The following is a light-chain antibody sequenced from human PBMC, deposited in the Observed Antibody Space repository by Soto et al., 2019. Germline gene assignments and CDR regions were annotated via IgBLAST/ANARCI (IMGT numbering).Light chain of an antibody. Sequence: QSVLTQPASVSGSPGQSITISCTGTSSDVGIYNLVSWYQQHPGKAPQLIIYQGIKRPSGVSNRFSGSKSGNTASLTISGLQADDEADYFCCSYAGSSTYVFGPGTKLTVL. V-gene: IGLV2-23*01. CDR3: CSYAGSSTYV. J-gene: IGLJ1*01. CDR2: QGI. CDR1: SSDVGIYNL.